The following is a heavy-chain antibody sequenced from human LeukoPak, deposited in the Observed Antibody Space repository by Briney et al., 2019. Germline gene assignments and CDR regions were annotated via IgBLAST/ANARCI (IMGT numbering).Heavy chain of an antibody. D-gene: IGHD3-22*01. J-gene: IGHJ3*02. V-gene: IGHV1-18*01. CDR3: ARTYYYDSSGYSAFDI. Sequence: ASVKVSCKASGYTFRSYGISWVRQAPGQGLEWMGWMSANSGNTNYAQKFQGGVTMTTDTSTSIAYMELRSLRSDDTAVYYCARTYYYDSSGYSAFDIWGQGTMVTVSS. CDR1: GYTFRSYG. CDR2: MSANSGNT.